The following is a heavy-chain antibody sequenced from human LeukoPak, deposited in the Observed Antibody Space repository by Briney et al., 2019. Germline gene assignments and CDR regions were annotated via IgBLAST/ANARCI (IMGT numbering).Heavy chain of an antibody. D-gene: IGHD3-10*01. J-gene: IGHJ3*02. Sequence: WETLSLTCSVSGGSIRNYYWTWVRQPPGKGLEWIGYIFYSGSTNYNPSLKSRVTISLDTSKNHFSLKLDSVTAADTAVYYCASSSSGSYYHGFDIWRQGTMVTVAS. V-gene: IGHV4-59*01. CDR3: ASSSSGSYYHGFDI. CDR2: IFYSGST. CDR1: GGSIRNYY.